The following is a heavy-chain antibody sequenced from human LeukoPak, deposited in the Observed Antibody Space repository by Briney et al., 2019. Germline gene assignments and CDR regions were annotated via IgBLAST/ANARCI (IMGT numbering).Heavy chain of an antibody. V-gene: IGHV3-23*01. CDR2: ISGSGGST. J-gene: IGHJ3*02. CDR1: GFTVSSNY. Sequence: PGGSLRLSCAASGFTVSSNYMSWVRQAPGKGLEWVSVISGSGGSTYYADSVKGRFTISRDNSKNTLYLQMNSLRAEDTAVYYCAKDKDFWSGYYEDAFDIWGQGTMVTVSS. D-gene: IGHD3-3*01. CDR3: AKDKDFWSGYYEDAFDI.